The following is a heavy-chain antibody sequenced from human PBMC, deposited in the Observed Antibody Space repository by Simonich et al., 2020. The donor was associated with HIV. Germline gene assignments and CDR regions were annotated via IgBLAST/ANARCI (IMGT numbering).Heavy chain of an antibody. CDR1: GFTFSSYS. V-gene: IGHV3-21*01. Sequence: EVQLVESGGGLVKPGGSLRLSCAASGFTFSSYSMNWVRQTTGKGLEWVSSISSSSSYIYYADSVKGRFTISRDNAKNSLCLQMNSLGAEDTAVYYCARDGRKGSSTSCSDYWGQGTLVTVSS. CDR3: ARDGRKGSSTSCSDY. CDR2: ISSSSSYI. D-gene: IGHD2-2*01. J-gene: IGHJ4*02.